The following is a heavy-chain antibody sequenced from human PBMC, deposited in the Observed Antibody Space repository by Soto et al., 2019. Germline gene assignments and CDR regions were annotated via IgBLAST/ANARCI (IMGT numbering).Heavy chain of an antibody. J-gene: IGHJ3*02. CDR2: IYYSGST. Sequence: QEQLQESGPGLVKPSQTLSLTCTVSCGSISSGGYYWSWIRQHPGKGLEWIGYIYYSGSTYYNPALKSRVTISVDTSKNQFSLKLSSVTAADTAVYYCARGEAGYCSGGSCYEVRAFDIWGQGTMVTVSS. CDR1: CGSISSGGYY. CDR3: ARGEAGYCSGGSCYEVRAFDI. V-gene: IGHV4-31*03. D-gene: IGHD2-15*01.